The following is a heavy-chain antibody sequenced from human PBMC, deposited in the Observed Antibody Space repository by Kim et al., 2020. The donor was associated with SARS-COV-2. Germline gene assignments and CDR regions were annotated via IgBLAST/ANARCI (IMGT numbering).Heavy chain of an antibody. V-gene: IGHV1-18*01. D-gene: IGHD1-1*01. CDR2: NT. Sequence: NTNYAQKLQGRVTMTTDTSTSTAYMELRSLRSDDTAVYYCARVGTGKLDPWGQGTLVTVSS. J-gene: IGHJ5*02. CDR3: ARVGTGKLDP.